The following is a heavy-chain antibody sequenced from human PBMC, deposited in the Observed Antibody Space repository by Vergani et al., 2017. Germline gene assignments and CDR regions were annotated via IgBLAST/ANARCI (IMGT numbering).Heavy chain of an antibody. J-gene: IGHJ5*02. CDR2: IIPIFGTA. CDR1: GGTFSSYA. Sequence: QVQLVQSGAEVKKPGSSVKVSCKASGGTFSSYAISWVRQAPGQGLEWMGGIIPIFGTANYAQKFQGRVTITADKSTSTAYMELSSLRSEDTAVYYCATNYDYVWGSYRSGSFVPWGQGTLVTGSS. CDR3: ATNYDYVWGSYRSGSFVP. V-gene: IGHV1-69*06. D-gene: IGHD3-16*02.